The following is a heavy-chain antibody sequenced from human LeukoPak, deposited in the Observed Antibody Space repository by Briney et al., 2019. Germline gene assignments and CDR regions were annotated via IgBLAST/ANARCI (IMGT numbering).Heavy chain of an antibody. D-gene: IGHD2-15*01. CDR2: INSDGGST. CDR1: GFTFSSYW. V-gene: IGHV3-74*01. Sequence: GGSLRLSCAASGFTFSSYWMHWVRQAPGKGLVWVSRINSDGGSTSYADSVKGRFTISRDNAKNTLYLQMNSLRAEDTAVYYCASLGYCSGGSCDYWGQGTLVTVSS. CDR3: ASLGYCSGGSCDY. J-gene: IGHJ4*02.